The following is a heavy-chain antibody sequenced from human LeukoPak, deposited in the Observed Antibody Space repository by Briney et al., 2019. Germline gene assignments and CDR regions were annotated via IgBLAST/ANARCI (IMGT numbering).Heavy chain of an antibody. CDR2: ISGSGGST. D-gene: IGHD6-6*01. V-gene: IGHV3-23*01. J-gene: IGHJ4*02. Sequence: PGGSLRLSCAASGFTVSSNYMSWVRQAPGKGLEWVSAISGSGGSTYYADSVKGRFTISRDNSKNTLYLQMNSLRAEDTAVYYCAKVNSSPYYFDYWGQGTLVTVSS. CDR1: GFTVSSNY. CDR3: AKVNSSPYYFDY.